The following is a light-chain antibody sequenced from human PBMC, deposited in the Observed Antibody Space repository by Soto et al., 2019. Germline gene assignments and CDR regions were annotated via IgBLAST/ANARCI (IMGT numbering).Light chain of an antibody. CDR1: HSVSSSY. CDR3: QQYSSSYDTSLYT. CDR2: GSY. J-gene: IGKJ2*01. Sequence: IVLTQSPGTLSLSPGETATLSCMASHSVSSSYLAWYQQKPGQAPRLLVYGSYHRATGIADRFSGSGSGTDFTLTISRLEHEDFEVYYCQQYSSSYDTSLYTFGQGTKVDIK. V-gene: IGKV3-20*01.